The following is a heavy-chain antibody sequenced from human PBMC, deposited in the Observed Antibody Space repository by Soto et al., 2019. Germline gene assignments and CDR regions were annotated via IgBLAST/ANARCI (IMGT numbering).Heavy chain of an antibody. V-gene: IGHV4-61*08. CDR2: VYFSGST. J-gene: IGHJ5*02. CDR1: VDSVSSGDYY. Sequence: SETLSLTCSVSVDSVSSGDYYLRWIRQPPGKGLEWIGHVYFSGSTNYIPSLKSRLTMSVDTAKNQFSLKLNSVTSADTAVYYCARIPVDPYMIYWSEPWGQGTQLTLSS. CDR3: ARIPVDPYMIYWSEP. D-gene: IGHD3-16*01.